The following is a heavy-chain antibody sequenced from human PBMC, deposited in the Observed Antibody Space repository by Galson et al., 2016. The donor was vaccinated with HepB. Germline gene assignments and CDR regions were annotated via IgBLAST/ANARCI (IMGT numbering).Heavy chain of an antibody. Sequence: SLRLSCAGSGFDFRNHDIHWVRQAPGKGLEWVAVISYDGNQKEYVDSVEGRFFISRDDSKNTVYLQINSLRTDDTGMFYCARDLPTDEVSCGGLCPPAYWGQGTLVTVSS. CDR2: ISYDGNQK. V-gene: IGHV3-30*03. CDR3: ARDLPTDEVSCGGLCPPAY. CDR1: GFDFRNHD. D-gene: IGHD2-21*01. J-gene: IGHJ4*02.